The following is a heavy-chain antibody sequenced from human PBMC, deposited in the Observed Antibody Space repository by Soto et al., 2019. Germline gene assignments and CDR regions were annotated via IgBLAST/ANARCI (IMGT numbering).Heavy chain of an antibody. J-gene: IGHJ4*02. V-gene: IGHV1-24*01. CDR1: GYGNTVLS. CDR2: FDPEDGET. CDR3: ATPIQPLRYFDWLLCLFDY. Sequence: ASVNVYWKIAGYGNTVLSMHWVRQAPRKGLEWMGGFDPEDGETIYAQKFQGRVTMTEDTSTDTAYMELSSLRSEDTAVYYCATPIQPLRYFDWLLCLFDYWGQGTLVTVSS. D-gene: IGHD3-9*01.